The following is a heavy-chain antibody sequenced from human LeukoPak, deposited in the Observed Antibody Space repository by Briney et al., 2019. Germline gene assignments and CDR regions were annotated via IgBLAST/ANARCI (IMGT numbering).Heavy chain of an antibody. CDR1: AGFLSTYY. CDR3: ARERVWGSYRDYFDY. Sequence: PSETLSLTCTVSAGFLSTYYWTWIRQPPGKGLEWIGYIHDSGSPKYNPSLKSRVTISVDTSKNQFSLKLSSVTAADTAVYYCARERVWGSYRDYFDYWGQGILVTVSS. J-gene: IGHJ4*02. D-gene: IGHD3-16*02. CDR2: IHDSGSP. V-gene: IGHV4-59*12.